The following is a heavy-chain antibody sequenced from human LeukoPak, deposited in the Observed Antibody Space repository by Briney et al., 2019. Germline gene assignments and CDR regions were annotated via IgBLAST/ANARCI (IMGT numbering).Heavy chain of an antibody. Sequence: PGRSLRLSCAASGFTFSSYGMHWVRQAPGKGLEWVAVISYDGSNKYYAGSVKGRFTISRDNSKNTLYLQMNSLRAEDTAVYYCAKGVWVVRGVIGDAFDIWGQGTMVTVSS. CDR1: GFTFSSYG. CDR2: ISYDGSNK. CDR3: AKGVWVVRGVIGDAFDI. J-gene: IGHJ3*02. V-gene: IGHV3-30*18. D-gene: IGHD3-10*01.